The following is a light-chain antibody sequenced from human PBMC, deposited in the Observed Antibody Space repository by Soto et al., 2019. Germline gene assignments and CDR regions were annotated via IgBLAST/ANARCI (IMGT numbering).Light chain of an antibody. CDR1: SSDVGGYNY. J-gene: IGLJ2*01. Sequence: QSALTQPPSASGSPGQSVTISCTGTSSDVGGYNYVSWYQQHPGKAPKLMIFEVNKRPSGVPDRFSGSKSGSTASLTVSGLQAEDEADYYCSSYAGSNNPVVFGGGTKVTVL. CDR2: EVN. V-gene: IGLV2-8*01. CDR3: SSYAGSNNPVV.